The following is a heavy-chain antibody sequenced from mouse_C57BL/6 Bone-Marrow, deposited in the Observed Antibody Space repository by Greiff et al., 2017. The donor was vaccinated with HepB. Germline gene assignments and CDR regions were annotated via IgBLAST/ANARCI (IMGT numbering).Heavy chain of an antibody. CDR1: GYAFSSYW. Sequence: QVQLQQSGAELVKPGASVKISCKASGYAFSSYWINWVKQRPGKGLEWIGQIYPGDGDTNYNGKFKGKATLTADKSSSTAYMQLSSLTSEDSAVYFCARQLGRWGYWGQGTTLTVSS. CDR3: ARQLGRWGY. V-gene: IGHV1-80*01. D-gene: IGHD4-1*02. J-gene: IGHJ2*01. CDR2: IYPGDGDT.